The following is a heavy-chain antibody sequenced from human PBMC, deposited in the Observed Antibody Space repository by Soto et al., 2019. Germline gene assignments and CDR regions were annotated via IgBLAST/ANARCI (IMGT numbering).Heavy chain of an antibody. CDR3: ASDMSTT. D-gene: IGHD2-2*01. J-gene: IGHJ5*02. CDR2: MNPNSGHT. CDR1: GYTFTSHD. Sequence: QVPLVQSGAEVKKPGASVKVSCKASGYTFTSHDINWMRQATGQGLEWMGWMNPNSGHTNYAQKFQGRVTMTRDTSISTAYMELTNLRSEDTAIYYCASDMSTTWGQGTLVTFAS. V-gene: IGHV1-8*01.